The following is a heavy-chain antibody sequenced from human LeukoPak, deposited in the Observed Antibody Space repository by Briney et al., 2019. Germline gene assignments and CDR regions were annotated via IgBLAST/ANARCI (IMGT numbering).Heavy chain of an antibody. D-gene: IGHD4-23*01. CDR3: ARAPRWSRYFDY. CDR1: GFTFSSYE. Sequence: GGSLRLSCAASGFTFSSYEMNWVRQAPGKGLEWVSYISSSGSTIYYADSVKGRFTISRDNAKNSLYLQMNSLRAEDTAVYYCARAPRWSRYFDYWGQGTLVTVSS. J-gene: IGHJ4*02. CDR2: ISSSGSTI. V-gene: IGHV3-48*03.